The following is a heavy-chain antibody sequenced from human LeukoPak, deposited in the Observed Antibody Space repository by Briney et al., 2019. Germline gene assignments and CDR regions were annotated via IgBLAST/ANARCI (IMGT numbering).Heavy chain of an antibody. CDR1: GGTFSSYA. CDR2: IIPIFGTA. CDR3: AREWCSSTGCLAYYYYYGMDV. V-gene: IGHV1-69*01. Sequence: GSSVKVSCKASGGTFSSYAISWVRQAPGQGLEWMGGIIPIFGTANYAQKFQGRVTITADESTSTAYMELSSLRSEDTAVYHCAREWCSSTGCLAYYYYYGMDVWGQGTTVTVSS. D-gene: IGHD2-2*01. J-gene: IGHJ6*02.